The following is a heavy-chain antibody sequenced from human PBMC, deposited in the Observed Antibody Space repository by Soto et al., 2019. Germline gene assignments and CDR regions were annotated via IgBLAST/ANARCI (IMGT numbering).Heavy chain of an antibody. Sequence: GGSLRLSCAASGFTFSSYGMHWVRQAPGKGLEWVAVIWYDGSNKYYADSVKGRFTISRDNSKNTLYLQMNSLRAEDTAVYYCARDNSSSDYYYYMDVWGKGTTVTDSS. D-gene: IGHD6-13*01. V-gene: IGHV3-33*01. CDR1: GFTFSSYG. CDR3: ARDNSSSDYYYYMDV. CDR2: IWYDGSNK. J-gene: IGHJ6*03.